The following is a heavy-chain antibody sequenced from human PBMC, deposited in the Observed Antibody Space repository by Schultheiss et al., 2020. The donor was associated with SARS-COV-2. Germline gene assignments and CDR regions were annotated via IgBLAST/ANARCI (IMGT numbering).Heavy chain of an antibody. CDR3: ARVLRFLEWLLSDGSFDY. V-gene: IGHV3-7*04. J-gene: IGHJ4*02. D-gene: IGHD3-3*01. Sequence: GGSLRLSCAASGFTFSSYWMSWVRQAPGKGLEWVANIKQDGSEKYYVDSVKGRFTISRDNAKNSLYLQMNSLRAEDTAVYYCARVLRFLEWLLSDGSFDYWGQGTLVTVSS. CDR2: IKQDGSEK. CDR1: GFTFSSYW.